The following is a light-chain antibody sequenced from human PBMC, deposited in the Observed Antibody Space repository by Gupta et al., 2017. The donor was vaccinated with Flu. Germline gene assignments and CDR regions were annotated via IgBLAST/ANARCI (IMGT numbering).Light chain of an antibody. V-gene: IGKV2-28*01. J-gene: IGKJ2*03. CDR1: QSLLHSNGYNY. CDR2: LGS. Sequence: DVVVTQSPLSLPVTPGEPASISCRSSQSLLHSNGYNYLDWYLKKPGQSPQLLLYLGSNRASGVPDRFSGSGSDTDFTLKITRVEAEDVGVYYCMQSLQTPYSFGQGTKLEIK. CDR3: MQSLQTPYS.